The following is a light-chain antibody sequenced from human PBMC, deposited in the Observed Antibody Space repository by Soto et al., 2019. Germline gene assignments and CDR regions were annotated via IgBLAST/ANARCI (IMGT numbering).Light chain of an antibody. CDR3: PQYDDGTYT. V-gene: IGKV3-20*01. Sequence: DIVFTQSPGTLSLSPGERATLSCGASQSINSRSLAWDQQKPGQAPRLLIYDASSRETGIPDRGPPSGAGPACTRPISSLEPADVSVDACPQYDDGTYTFGPGTKVDIK. CDR2: DAS. CDR1: QSINSRS. J-gene: IGKJ2*01.